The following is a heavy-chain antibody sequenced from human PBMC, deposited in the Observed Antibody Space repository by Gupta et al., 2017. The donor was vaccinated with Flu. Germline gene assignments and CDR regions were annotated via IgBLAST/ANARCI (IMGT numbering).Heavy chain of an antibody. V-gene: IGHV4-39*01. J-gene: IGHJ2*01. CDR1: GASYSVRNFY. Sequence: ESGPRLANPSGPRSLSCTVSGASYSVRNFYWGWVRQSPGKGLEWIGNAYFSGSTYYNPSLKGRVAVSVDTSKNEVSLRLTSVTATDSGIYYCARSPVVVRRYWYFDIWGRGALVTVSS. CDR2: AYFSGST. D-gene: IGHD3-22*01. CDR3: ARSPVVVRRYWYFDI.